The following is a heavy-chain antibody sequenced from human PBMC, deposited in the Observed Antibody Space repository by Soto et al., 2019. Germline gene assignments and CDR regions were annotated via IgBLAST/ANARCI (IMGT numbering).Heavy chain of an antibody. CDR1: GGSISSSNW. V-gene: IGHV4-4*02. CDR2: IYHSGGT. J-gene: IGHJ6*02. Sequence: SETLSLTCAVSGGSISSSNWWSWVRQPPGKGLEWIGEIYHSGGTNYNPSLKSRVTISVDKSKNQFSLKLSSVTAADTAVYHCASEYYDILTGLMDVWGQGTTVTVSS. CDR3: ASEYYDILTGLMDV. D-gene: IGHD3-9*01.